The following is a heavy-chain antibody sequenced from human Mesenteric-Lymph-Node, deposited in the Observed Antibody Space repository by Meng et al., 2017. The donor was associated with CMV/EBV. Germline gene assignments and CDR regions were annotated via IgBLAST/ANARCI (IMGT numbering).Heavy chain of an antibody. Sequence: SGGTFRSYAISWVRQAPGQGLEWMGGIIPIFGTANYAQKFQGRVTITADKSTSTAYMELSSLRSEDTAVYYCARRYYYGSGSYSLDYWGQGTLVTVSS. CDR3: ARRYYYGSGSYSLDY. J-gene: IGHJ4*02. CDR2: IIPIFGTA. D-gene: IGHD3-10*01. CDR1: GGTFRSYA. V-gene: IGHV1-69*06.